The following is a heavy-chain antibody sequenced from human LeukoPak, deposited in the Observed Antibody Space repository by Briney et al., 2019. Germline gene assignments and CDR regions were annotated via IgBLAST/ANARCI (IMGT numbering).Heavy chain of an antibody. J-gene: IGHJ3*02. CDR3: ARAGQWFADAYDI. Sequence: GGSLRLSCAASGFTFSTFDMHWVRQGTGKGLEWVSGIGTAGDTHYPDSVKGRFTISRENAKNSLCLQMNSLRAGDTAVYYCARAGQWFADAYDIWGQGTMVTVSS. D-gene: IGHD3-10*01. V-gene: IGHV3-13*01. CDR1: GFTFSTFD. CDR2: IGTAGDT.